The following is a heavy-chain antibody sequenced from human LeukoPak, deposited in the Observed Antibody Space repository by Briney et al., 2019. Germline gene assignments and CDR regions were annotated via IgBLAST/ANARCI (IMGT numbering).Heavy chain of an antibody. J-gene: IGHJ6*02. V-gene: IGHV3-21*01. CDR2: ISGSGDFA. CDR1: GFTFSSYA. Sequence: GGSLRLSCSASGFTFSSYAMSWVRLAPGKGLEWISSISGSGDFAFYADSVKGRFTISKDDAKNSLYLQMNSLRAEDTAVYYCAGDVRLAPYYYYGMDVWGQGTTVTVSS. CDR3: AGDVRLAPYYYYGMDV. D-gene: IGHD6-19*01.